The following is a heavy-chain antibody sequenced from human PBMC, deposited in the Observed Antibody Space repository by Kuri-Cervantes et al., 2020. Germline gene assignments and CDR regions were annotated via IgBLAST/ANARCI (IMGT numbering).Heavy chain of an antibody. CDR3: ARGGPLYYGDYLNRDYYYYMGV. CDR2: INTDGTTT. J-gene: IGHJ6*03. CDR1: GFTFSKYW. V-gene: IGHV3-74*01. D-gene: IGHD4-17*01. Sequence: GESLKISCAASGFTFSKYWMYWVRQTPGRGLVWVSLINTDGTTTTYADSVKGRFTISRDNAKNSLYLQMNSLRAEDTAVYYCARGGPLYYGDYLNRDYYYYMGVWGKGTTVTVSS.